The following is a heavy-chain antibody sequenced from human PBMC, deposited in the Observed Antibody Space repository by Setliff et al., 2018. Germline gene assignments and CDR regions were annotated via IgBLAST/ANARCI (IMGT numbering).Heavy chain of an antibody. CDR3: ARGPPPPSVHYYMDV. CDR1: GYTFISYG. V-gene: IGHV1-18*01. D-gene: IGHD1-26*01. J-gene: IGHJ6*03. Sequence: ASVKVSCKTSGYTFISYGLSWMRQAPGQGLEWMGWISGYNGNTEYAQNLQGRVTMTMDTSISTAYMELSSLRSEDTAVYYCARGPPPPSVHYYMDVWGKGTTVTVSS. CDR2: ISGYNGNT.